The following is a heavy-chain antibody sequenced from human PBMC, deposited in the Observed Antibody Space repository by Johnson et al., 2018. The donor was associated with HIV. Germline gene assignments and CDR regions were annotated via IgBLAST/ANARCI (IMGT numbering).Heavy chain of an antibody. CDR1: RFTVSSNY. CDR3: AKSQDRSAHDYDFDL. V-gene: IGHV3-23*04. Sequence: VQLVESGGGLVQPGGSLRLSCAASRFTVSSNYMTWVRQAPGKGLEWVSSISGSGGTTYYADSVKGRFTISRDNSKNTLYVQMHSLRGEDTAVYFCAKSQDRSAHDYDFDLWGQGTMVTVSS. D-gene: IGHD3-22*01. CDR2: ISGSGGTT. J-gene: IGHJ3*01.